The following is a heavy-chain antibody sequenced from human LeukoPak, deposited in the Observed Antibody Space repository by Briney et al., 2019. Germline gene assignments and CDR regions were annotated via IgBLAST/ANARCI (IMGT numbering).Heavy chain of an antibody. Sequence: SETLSLTCTVSGGSISSHYWSWVRLSPAKGLEWIGYIFYSGSTDYSPSLTSLVTISIDTSKRYLSLNLSSVTAADTAVYYCVKHGPGGRGYLDVWGVGTTVTVSS. CDR2: IFYSGST. CDR1: GGSISSHY. D-gene: IGHD1-1*01. CDR3: VKHGPGGRGYLDV. J-gene: IGHJ6*03. V-gene: IGHV4-59*11.